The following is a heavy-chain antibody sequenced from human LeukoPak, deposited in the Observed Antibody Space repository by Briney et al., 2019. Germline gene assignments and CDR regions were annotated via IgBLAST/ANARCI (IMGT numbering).Heavy chain of an antibody. Sequence: SETLSLTCAVSGGSISSGGYSWSWIRQPPGKGLEWIGYIYRSGSTYYNPSLKSRVTISVDRSKNQFSLKLSSVTAADTAVYYCARGYVFGSGYVFDIWGQGKMVTVSS. V-gene: IGHV4-30-2*01. J-gene: IGHJ3*02. CDR2: IYRSGST. D-gene: IGHD3-3*01. CDR3: ARGYVFGSGYVFDI. CDR1: GGSISSGGYS.